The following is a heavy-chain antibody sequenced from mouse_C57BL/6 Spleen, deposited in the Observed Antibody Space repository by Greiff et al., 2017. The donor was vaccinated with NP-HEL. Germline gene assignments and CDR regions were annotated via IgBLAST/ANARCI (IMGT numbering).Heavy chain of an antibody. CDR1: GYTFTSYW. V-gene: IGHV1-55*01. CDR3: AGDYYGSSYCAY. J-gene: IGHJ3*01. CDR2: IYPGSGST. D-gene: IGHD1-1*01. Sequence: QVQLQQSGAELVKPGASVKMSCKASGYTFTSYWITWVKQRPGQGLEWIGDIYPGSGSTNYNEKFKSKATLTVDTSSSTAYMQLSSLTSEDSAVYYCAGDYYGSSYCAYWGQGTLVTVSA.